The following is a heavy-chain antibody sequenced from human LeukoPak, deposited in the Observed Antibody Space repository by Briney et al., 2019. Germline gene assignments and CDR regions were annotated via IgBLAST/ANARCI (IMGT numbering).Heavy chain of an antibody. CDR2: IWADGSNK. D-gene: IGHD3-10*01. J-gene: IGHJ4*02. CDR3: ARDPDYGSGGG. V-gene: IGHV3-33*01. Sequence: GGSLRLSCAASGFIFSCCGLHWVRQAPGKGLEWVAVIWADGSNKYYADSVKGRFTISRDNSKNTLYLQMNSLRAEDTAVYYCARDPDYGSGGGWGQGTLVTVSS. CDR1: GFIFSCCG.